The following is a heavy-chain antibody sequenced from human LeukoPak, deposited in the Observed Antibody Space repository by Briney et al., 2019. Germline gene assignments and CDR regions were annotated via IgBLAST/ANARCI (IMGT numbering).Heavy chain of an antibody. Sequence: SETLSLTCTVSGYSISSGYSWGWIRQPPGKGLEWIGSIYHTGSTYYNPSLKSRVTISVDTSKNQFSLKLSSVTAADTAVYYCASYGDYVSHWGQGTLVTVSS. J-gene: IGHJ4*02. CDR3: ASYGDYVSH. D-gene: IGHD4-17*01. CDR1: GYSISSGYS. CDR2: IYHTGST. V-gene: IGHV4-38-2*02.